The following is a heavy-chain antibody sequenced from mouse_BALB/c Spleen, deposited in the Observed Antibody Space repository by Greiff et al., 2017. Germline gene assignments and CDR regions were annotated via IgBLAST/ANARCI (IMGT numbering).Heavy chain of an antibody. CDR2: ISSGGST. Sequence: EVQGVESGGGLVKPGGSLKLSCAASGFTFSSYAMSWVRQTPEKRLEWVASISSGGSTYYPDSVKGRFTISRDNARNILYLQMSSLRSEDTAMYYCARGEDGNPYAMDYWGQGTSVTVSS. V-gene: IGHV5-6-5*01. D-gene: IGHD2-1*01. J-gene: IGHJ4*01. CDR3: ARGEDGNPYAMDY. CDR1: GFTFSSYA.